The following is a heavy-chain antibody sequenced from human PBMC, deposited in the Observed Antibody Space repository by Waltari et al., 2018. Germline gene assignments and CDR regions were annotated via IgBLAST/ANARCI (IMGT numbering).Heavy chain of an antibody. D-gene: IGHD1-26*01. J-gene: IGHJ4*02. CDR3: APLGASRLTWTD. CDR1: GFHFSTYG. V-gene: IGHV3-48*03. Sequence: VQLVESGGGLVQPGGSLRLSCAASGFHFSTYGMNWVRQAPGKGLEGVAHISGVGEPIDYADSVKGRFTISRDKARKSLFLQMNGLRAEDTALYYCAPLGASRLTWTDWGQGTLVTVSS. CDR2: ISGVGEPI.